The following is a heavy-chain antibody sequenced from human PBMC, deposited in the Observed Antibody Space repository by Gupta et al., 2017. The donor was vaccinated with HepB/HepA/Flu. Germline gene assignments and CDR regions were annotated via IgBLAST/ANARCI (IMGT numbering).Heavy chain of an antibody. Sequence: EEQVEESGGGLVQPGRSLRLSCSGSGFSFRHYTMGWVRQAPGKGLEWVGFIRGEAYGEKTEYAAAVEGRFTRSREESKTVVYLQMNDLKSEDTAVYFCSRTRGYNPRYSFASWGQGTLVTVSS. CDR3: SRTRGYNPRYSFAS. D-gene: IGHD5-18*01. CDR1: GFSFRHYT. CDR2: IRGEAYGEKT. J-gene: IGHJ4*02. V-gene: IGHV3-49*04.